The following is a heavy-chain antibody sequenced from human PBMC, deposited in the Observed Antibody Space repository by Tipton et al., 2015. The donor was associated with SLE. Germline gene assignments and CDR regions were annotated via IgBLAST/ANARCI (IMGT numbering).Heavy chain of an antibody. J-gene: IGHJ6*03. CDR1: GYTFTSYG. CDR3: ARVYDFGSGSPGCMDV. V-gene: IGHV1-18*01. CDR2: ISAYNGNT. Sequence: QVQLVQSGAEEKKPVASVKVSCKASGYTFTSYGISWVRQAPGQGLEWMGWISAYNGNTHYAQKLQGRVTMTTDTSTSTAYMELRSLRSDDTAVYYCARVYDFGSGSPGCMDVWGKGTTVTVSS. D-gene: IGHD3-3*01.